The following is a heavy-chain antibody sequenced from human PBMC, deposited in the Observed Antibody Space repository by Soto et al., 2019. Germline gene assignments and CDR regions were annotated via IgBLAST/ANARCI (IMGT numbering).Heavy chain of an antibody. CDR2: IYHSGST. CDR3: TRPKFGSTSCFDP. D-gene: IGHD2-2*01. J-gene: IGHJ5*02. Sequence: SETLSLTCAVSGGSISSGGYSWSWIRQPPGKGLEWIGYIYHSGSTYYNPSLKSRVTISVDRSKNKFSLKLSSVTAADTAVYYCTRPKFGSTSCFDPWGQGTLVTVSS. V-gene: IGHV4-30-2*01. CDR1: GGSISSGGYS.